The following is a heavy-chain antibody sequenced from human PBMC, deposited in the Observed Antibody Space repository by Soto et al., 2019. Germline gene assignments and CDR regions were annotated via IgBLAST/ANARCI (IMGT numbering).Heavy chain of an antibody. Sequence: PSETLSLTCTVSGGSISSGGYHWSWIRQHPGKGLEWIGYIYYSGSTYYNPSLKSRVTISVDTSKNQFSLKLSSVTAADTAVYYCARGSYYYDSSGYCDFDYWGQGTLVTVSS. D-gene: IGHD3-22*01. CDR1: GGSISSGGYH. CDR3: ARGSYYYDSSGYCDFDY. CDR2: IYYSGST. J-gene: IGHJ4*02. V-gene: IGHV4-31*03.